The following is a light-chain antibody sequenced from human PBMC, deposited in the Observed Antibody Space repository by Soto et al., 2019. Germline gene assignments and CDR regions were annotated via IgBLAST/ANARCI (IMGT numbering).Light chain of an antibody. Sequence: EIVLTQSPGTLSLSPGERATLSCRASQSVSSSYLAWYQQKPGQAPRLLIYGASSRATGIPDRFSGSGYGTDFTLTISRLEPEDFAVYYCQQDGSSPWSLGQGTNVEIK. CDR3: QQDGSSPWS. V-gene: IGKV3-20*01. CDR2: GAS. CDR1: QSVSSSY. J-gene: IGKJ1*01.